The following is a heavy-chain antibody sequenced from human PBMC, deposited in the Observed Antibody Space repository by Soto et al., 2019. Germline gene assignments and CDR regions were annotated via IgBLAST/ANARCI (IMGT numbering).Heavy chain of an antibody. CDR3: ARVESDSSGWWPYYFDY. D-gene: IGHD6-19*01. J-gene: IGHJ4*02. V-gene: IGHV1-18*01. CDR1: GYTFTSYG. Sequence: ASVKVSCKASGYTFTSYGISWVRQAPGQGLEWMGWISAYNGNTNYAQKLLGRVTMTTDTSTSTAYMELRSLRSDDTAVYYCARVESDSSGWWPYYFDYWGQGTLVTVSS. CDR2: ISAYNGNT.